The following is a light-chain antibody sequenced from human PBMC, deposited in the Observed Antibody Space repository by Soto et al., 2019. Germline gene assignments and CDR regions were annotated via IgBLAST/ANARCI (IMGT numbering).Light chain of an antibody. CDR1: QSFNSIY. J-gene: IGKJ1*01. CDR3: HQYDSWT. Sequence: IVLTQSPGSLSLSPGGRATLSCRASQSFNSIYLAWYQQKPGQAPRLLIYGASSRATGIPDRFSGSGSGTDFTLTISRLEPEDFAVYYCHQYDSWTFGQGTKVDIK. CDR2: GAS. V-gene: IGKV3-20*01.